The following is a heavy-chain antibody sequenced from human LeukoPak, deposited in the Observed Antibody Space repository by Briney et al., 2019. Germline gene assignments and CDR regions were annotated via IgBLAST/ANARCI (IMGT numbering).Heavy chain of an antibody. CDR1: GFTFNTYA. J-gene: IGHJ2*01. Sequence: HPGGSLRLSCAASGFTFNTYAMSWVRQAPGKGLECVSTISNSYNTYYADSVKGRFTISRDNSKNMLYLQMDSLRADDTAIYYCAKRAGQQLTYWYIDLWSRGTLVSVSS. CDR2: ISNSYNT. V-gene: IGHV3-23*01. D-gene: IGHD6-13*01. CDR3: AKRAGQQLTYWYIDL.